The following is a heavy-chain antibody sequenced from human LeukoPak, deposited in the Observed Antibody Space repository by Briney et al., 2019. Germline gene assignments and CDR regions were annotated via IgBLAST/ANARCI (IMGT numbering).Heavy chain of an antibody. V-gene: IGHV1-2*02. J-gene: IGHJ3*01. D-gene: IGHD4-17*01. CDR1: GYIFTDYY. CDR3: ARVYGEEALDF. CDR2: INPKSDGT. Sequence: ASVKVSCKASGYIFTDYYLHWVRQAPGQGLEWMGWINPKSDGTKYAQKFQGRVTMTRNTSISTAYMELSSLRSEDMAVYYCARVYGEEALDFWGQGTLVTVSS.